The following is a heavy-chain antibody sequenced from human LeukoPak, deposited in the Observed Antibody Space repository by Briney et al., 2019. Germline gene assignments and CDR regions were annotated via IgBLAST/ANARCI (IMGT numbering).Heavy chain of an antibody. CDR2: IYYSGST. CDR3: ARAIYGFDAFDI. J-gene: IGHJ3*02. V-gene: IGHV4-59*01. Sequence: PSETLSLTCTVSGGSISSYYWSWIRQPPGKGLEWIGYIYYSGSTNYNPSLKSRVTISVDTSKNQFSLKLSSVTAADTAVYYCARAIYGFDAFDIWGQGTMVTVSS. CDR1: GGSISSYY. D-gene: IGHD4-17*01.